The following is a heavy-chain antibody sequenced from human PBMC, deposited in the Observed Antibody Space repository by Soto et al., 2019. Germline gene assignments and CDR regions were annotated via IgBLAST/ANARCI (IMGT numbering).Heavy chain of an antibody. V-gene: IGHV3-23*01. CDR3: AKDFMRLAYYDSSGWVDAFDI. CDR1: GFTFSSYV. J-gene: IGHJ3*02. CDR2: ISGSGGST. D-gene: IGHD3-22*01. Sequence: GGSLRLSCAASGFTFSSYVMSWVRQAPGKGLEWVSAISGSGGSTYYADSVKGRFTISRDNSKNTLYLQMNSLRAEDTAVYYCAKDFMRLAYYDSSGWVDAFDIWGQGTMVPVSS.